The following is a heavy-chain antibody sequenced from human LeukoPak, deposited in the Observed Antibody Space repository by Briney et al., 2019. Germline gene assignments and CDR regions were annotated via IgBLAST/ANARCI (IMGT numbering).Heavy chain of an antibody. CDR1: GFTFSSYA. D-gene: IGHD6-13*01. Sequence: GGSLRLSCAASGFTFSSYAMSWVRQAPGKGLEWVSAISSSGGSTYYADSVKGLFTISRDNSKNTLYLQVDSLRAEDTAVYYCAKTGSSSSSPFDYWGQGTLVTVSS. J-gene: IGHJ4*02. V-gene: IGHV3-23*01. CDR3: AKTGSSSSSPFDY. CDR2: ISSSGGST.